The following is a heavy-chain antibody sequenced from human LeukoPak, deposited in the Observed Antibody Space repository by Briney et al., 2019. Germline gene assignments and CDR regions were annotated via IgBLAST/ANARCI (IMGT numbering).Heavy chain of an antibody. V-gene: IGHV3-74*01. CDR3: ARARGYLAKDY. J-gene: IGHJ4*02. CDR1: GITFGNNW. CDR2: INSDGGGA. D-gene: IGHD6-13*01. Sequence: GGSLRLSCAASGITFGNNWMHWVRQGPGKGLVWISRINSDGGGAIYADSVKGRFTISRDNAKNSLYLQMNSLRAEDTAVYYCARARGYLAKDYWGQGTLVTVSS.